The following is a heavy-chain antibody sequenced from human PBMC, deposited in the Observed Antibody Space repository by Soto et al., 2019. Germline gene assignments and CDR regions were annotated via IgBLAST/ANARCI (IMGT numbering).Heavy chain of an antibody. CDR3: AIKQWPVRRDWFDP. J-gene: IGHJ5*02. CDR2: IYYSGST. CDR1: GGSISSGGYY. D-gene: IGHD6-19*01. V-gene: IGHV4-31*03. Sequence: QVQLQESGPGLVKPSQTLSLTCTVSGGSISSGGYYWSWIRQHPGKGLEWIGYIYYSGSTYYNPSPKSRVTISVDTSKNQFSLKLSSVTAADTAVYYCAIKQWPVRRDWFDPWGQGTLVTVSS.